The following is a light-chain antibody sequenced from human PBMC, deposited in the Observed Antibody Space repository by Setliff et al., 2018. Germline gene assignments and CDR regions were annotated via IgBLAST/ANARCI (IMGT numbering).Light chain of an antibody. CDR3: YSYAGGDTYAI. V-gene: IGLV2-23*02. Sequence: QSVLTQPASVSGSPGQSITISCSGTSSDVGAYDYVSWYQKHPDKAPKLIIYDVNKRPSGVSNRFSGSKSVNTASLTTSGLQAEDEGDYYCYSYAGGDTYAIFGGGTKVTVL. CDR2: DVN. J-gene: IGLJ2*01. CDR1: SSDVGAYDY.